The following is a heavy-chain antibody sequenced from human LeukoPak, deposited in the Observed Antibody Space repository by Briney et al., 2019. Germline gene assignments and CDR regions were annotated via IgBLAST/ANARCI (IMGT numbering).Heavy chain of an antibody. Sequence: GASVKVSCKASGYTFTGHYMHWVRQAPGQGPEWMAWINPNSGDTNYAQKFQGRVTLTRDASIGTAYMELSRLRSDDTAVYYCAREHMVRGGILDEGFDYWGQGTLVTVSS. V-gene: IGHV1-2*02. CDR2: INPNSGDT. J-gene: IGHJ4*02. CDR1: GYTFTGHY. D-gene: IGHD3-10*01. CDR3: AREHMVRGGILDEGFDY.